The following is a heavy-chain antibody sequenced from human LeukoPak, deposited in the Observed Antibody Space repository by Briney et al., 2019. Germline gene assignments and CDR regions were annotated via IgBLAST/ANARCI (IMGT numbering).Heavy chain of an antibody. V-gene: IGHV3-13*01. CDR3: ARDRGYGDHGAFDI. CDR1: GFTFSSYD. J-gene: IGHJ3*02. Sequence: PGGSLRLSCAASGFTFSSYDMHWVRQATGKGLEWVSAIGTAGDTYCPGSVKGRFTISRENAKNSLYLQMNSLRAGDTAVYYCARDRGYGDHGAFDIWGQGTMVTVSS. D-gene: IGHD4-17*01. CDR2: IGTAGDT.